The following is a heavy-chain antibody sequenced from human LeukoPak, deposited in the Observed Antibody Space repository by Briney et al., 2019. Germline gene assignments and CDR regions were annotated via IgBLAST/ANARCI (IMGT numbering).Heavy chain of an antibody. J-gene: IGHJ5*02. CDR2: TSYDGSNK. V-gene: IGHV3-30-3*01. Sequence: GGSLRLSCAASGFTFSSYAMYRVRQAPGKGLEWVAVTSYDGSNKYYADSVKGRFTISRDNSKNTLYLQMNSLRAEDTAVYYCARDAISDYGDYTLANWFDPWGQGTLVTVSS. D-gene: IGHD4-17*01. CDR1: GFTFSSYA. CDR3: ARDAISDYGDYTLANWFDP.